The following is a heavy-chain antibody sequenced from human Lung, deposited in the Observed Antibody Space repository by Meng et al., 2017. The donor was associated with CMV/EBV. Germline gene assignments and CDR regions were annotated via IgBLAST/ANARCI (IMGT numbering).Heavy chain of an antibody. J-gene: IGHJ4*02. V-gene: IGHV3-53*01. CDR1: GFTVNSNY. Sequence: CAASGFTVNSNYMSWVRQAPGKGLECFSLIYGDGSTYYADSVKGRFTISRDSSKNTLSLQMNSLRAADTAMYYCASYPQTYPYSSSSWGQGTVVTVSS. CDR3: ASYPQTYPYSSSS. CDR2: IYGDGST. D-gene: IGHD6-13*01.